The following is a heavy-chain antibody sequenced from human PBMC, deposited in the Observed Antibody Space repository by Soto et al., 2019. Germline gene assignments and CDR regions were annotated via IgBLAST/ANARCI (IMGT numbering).Heavy chain of an antibody. Sequence: QVQLVESGGGVVQPGRSLRLSCAASGFTFSSYGMHWVRQAPGKGLEWVAVISYDGSNKYYAYSVKGRFTISRDNSKNTRYLQMNSLRADDTAVYYCAKDGQDYYFYYWGQGPLVTVSS. CDR1: GFTFSSYG. V-gene: IGHV3-30*18. CDR2: ISYDGSNK. CDR3: AKDGQDYYFYY. J-gene: IGHJ4*02.